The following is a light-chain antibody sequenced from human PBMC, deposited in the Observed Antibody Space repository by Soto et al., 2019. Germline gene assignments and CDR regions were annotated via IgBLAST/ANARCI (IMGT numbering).Light chain of an antibody. J-gene: IGLJ1*01. V-gene: IGLV2-14*01. CDR1: SSDVGGYNY. CDR3: SSYTSSSTYV. CDR2: EVN. Sequence: LTQPASVSGSPGQSITISCTGTSSDVGGYNYVSWYQQHPGKAPKLMIYEVNDRPSGVSNRFSGSKSGNTASLTISGLQAEDEADYYCSSYTSSSTYVFGTGTKVTVL.